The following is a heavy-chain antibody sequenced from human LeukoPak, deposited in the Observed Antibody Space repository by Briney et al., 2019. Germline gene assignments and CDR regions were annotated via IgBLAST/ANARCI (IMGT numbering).Heavy chain of an antibody. Sequence: GGSLRLSCAASGFTFDDYAMHWVRQAPGKGLEWVSGISWNSGSIGYVDSVKGRFTISRDNAKNSLYLQMNSLRAEDTAVYHCARDLDYWGQGTLVTVSS. V-gene: IGHV3-9*01. J-gene: IGHJ4*02. CDR1: GFTFDDYA. CDR3: ARDLDY. CDR2: ISWNSGSI.